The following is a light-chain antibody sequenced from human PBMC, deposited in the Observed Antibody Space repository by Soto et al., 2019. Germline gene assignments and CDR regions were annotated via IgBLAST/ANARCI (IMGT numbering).Light chain of an antibody. CDR2: EVS. CDR3: SSYTSSSTLDV. J-gene: IGLJ3*02. CDR1: SSDVGGYNY. Sequence: QSALTQPASVSGSPGQSITISCTGTSSDVGGYNYVSWHQQHPGKAPKLMIYEVSNRPSGVSNRFSGSKSGNTASLTISGLQAEDEADYYCSSYTSSSTLDVFGGGTKLTVL. V-gene: IGLV2-14*01.